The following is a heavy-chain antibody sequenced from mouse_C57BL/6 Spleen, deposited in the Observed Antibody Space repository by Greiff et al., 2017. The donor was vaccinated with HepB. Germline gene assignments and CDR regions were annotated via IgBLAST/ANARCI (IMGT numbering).Heavy chain of an antibody. CDR3: ARREAYDYYPLFDD. CDR2: IHPNSGST. Sequence: QVQLQQPGAELVKPGASVKLSCKASGYTFTSYWVHWVKQRPGQGLEWIGMIHPNSGSTNYNEKFKSKATLTVDKSSSTAYRQLSSLTSEDSAVYYCARREAYDYYPLFDDWGQGTTLTVSS. J-gene: IGHJ2*01. CDR1: GYTFTSYW. D-gene: IGHD2-4*01. V-gene: IGHV1-64*01.